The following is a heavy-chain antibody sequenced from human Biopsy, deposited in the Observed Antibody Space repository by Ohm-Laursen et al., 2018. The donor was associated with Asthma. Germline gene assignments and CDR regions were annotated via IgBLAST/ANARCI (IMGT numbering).Heavy chain of an antibody. CDR3: ARDYDGDYVQRHLPLAY. Sequence: SVKVSCKAPGGTFSNFAISWVRQAPGQGLEWLGGIMTVFGTTNYAQKFQGRVTITADESTSTAYMEVTSLRSEDTAIYYCARDYDGDYVQRHLPLAYWGQGTLVTVSS. V-gene: IGHV1-69*13. CDR2: IMTVFGTT. J-gene: IGHJ4*02. CDR1: GGTFSNFA. D-gene: IGHD4-17*01.